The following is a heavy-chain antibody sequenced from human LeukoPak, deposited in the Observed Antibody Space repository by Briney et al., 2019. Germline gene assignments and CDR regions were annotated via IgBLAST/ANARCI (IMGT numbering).Heavy chain of an antibody. V-gene: IGHV4-59*01. CDR2: IYYSGST. Sequence: SETLSLTCTVSGGSISSYYWSWIRQPPGKGLEWIGYIYYSGSTNYNPSLKSRVTISVDTSKNQFSLKLSSVTAADTAVYYCARGRAYYDSSGYSDYWGQGTLVTVSS. J-gene: IGHJ4*02. CDR3: ARGRAYYDSSGYSDY. CDR1: GGSISSYY. D-gene: IGHD3-22*01.